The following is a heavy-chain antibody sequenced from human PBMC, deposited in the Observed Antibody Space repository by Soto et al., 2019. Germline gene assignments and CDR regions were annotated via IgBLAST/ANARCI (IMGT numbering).Heavy chain of an antibody. CDR1: GDSISSSHW. J-gene: IGHJ4*02. CDR2: IYHSGST. D-gene: IGHD3-22*01. V-gene: IGHV4-4*02. CDR3: ARGKDDGSGHYPLDY. Sequence: SETLSLTCAVSGDSISSSHWWNWFRQPPGKGLEWIGEIYHSGSTTYNVSLRSRVTMSVDKSKNLFSLKLNSVTAADTAFYYCARGKDDGSGHYPLDYWGQGTLVTVSS.